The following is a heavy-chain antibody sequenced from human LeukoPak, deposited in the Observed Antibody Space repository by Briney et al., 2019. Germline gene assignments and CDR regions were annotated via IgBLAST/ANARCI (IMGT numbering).Heavy chain of an antibody. D-gene: IGHD6-19*01. V-gene: IGHV3-53*04. CDR1: GFTVSSNY. CDR3: ARAAMASPGYYFDY. J-gene: IGHJ4*02. CDR2: IYSGGST. Sequence: GGSLRLSCAASGFTVSSNYMSWVRQAPGKGLEWVSVIYSGGSTYYADSVKGRFTISRHNSKNTLYLQVNSLRAEDTAVYYCARAAMASPGYYFDYWGQGTLVTVSS.